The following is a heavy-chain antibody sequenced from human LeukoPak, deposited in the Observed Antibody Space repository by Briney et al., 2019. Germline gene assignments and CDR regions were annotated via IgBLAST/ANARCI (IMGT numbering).Heavy chain of an antibody. CDR3: AREYTGGRLTDAFDI. Sequence: VSVKVSCKASGYTFTDNYMNWVRQAPGQGLEWMGWINPNSGGTNYAQKFQGRVTMTRDTFIGTAYMELSRLRFDDTAVHYCAREYTGGRLTDAFDIWGQGTMVTVSS. D-gene: IGHD3-16*01. CDR2: INPNSGGT. V-gene: IGHV1-2*02. CDR1: GYTFTDNY. J-gene: IGHJ3*02.